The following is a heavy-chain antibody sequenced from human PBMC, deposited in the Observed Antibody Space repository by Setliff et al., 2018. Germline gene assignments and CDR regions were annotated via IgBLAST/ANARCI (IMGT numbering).Heavy chain of an antibody. Sequence: GESLKISCKLSGHSFTTFWINWIRQMPGKGLEWMGITYFDGSYIRYSPSFQGQVTISVDKSISTTYLQWSSLKASDTAIYYCAKHDETVPDTGWFDPWGQGTLVTVSS. CDR2: TYFDGSYI. CDR1: GHSFTTFW. V-gene: IGHV5-51*01. D-gene: IGHD6-19*01. J-gene: IGHJ5*02. CDR3: AKHDETVPDTGWFDP.